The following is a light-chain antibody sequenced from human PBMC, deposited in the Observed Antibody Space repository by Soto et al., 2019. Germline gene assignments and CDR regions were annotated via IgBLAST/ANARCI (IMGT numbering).Light chain of an antibody. Sequence: QSALTQPASVSGSPGQSITISCTGTTSDVGGYNFVSWYLQRPGKAPKLMIYEVSTRPSGVSDRFSGSKSGNTASLTISGLQAEDEADYYCASHTNSGTLEFGGGTKLTVL. CDR1: TSDVGGYNF. V-gene: IGLV2-14*01. CDR3: ASHTNSGTLE. CDR2: EVS. J-gene: IGLJ2*01.